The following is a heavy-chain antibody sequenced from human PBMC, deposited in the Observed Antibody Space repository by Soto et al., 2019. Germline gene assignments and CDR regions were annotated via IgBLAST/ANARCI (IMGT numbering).Heavy chain of an antibody. D-gene: IGHD6-19*01. CDR3: AKATTNGGWFNPFDS. CDR1: GFSFVNYA. V-gene: IGHV3-23*01. CDR2: LSGSGTST. Sequence: GSLRLSCAASGFSFVNYAMNWVRQAPGRGLEWVSGLSGSGTSTYYADSVKGRFTISRDNSRDTLFLQMNSLTADDTAVYYCAKATTNGGWFNPFDSWGQGALVTVSS. J-gene: IGHJ4*02.